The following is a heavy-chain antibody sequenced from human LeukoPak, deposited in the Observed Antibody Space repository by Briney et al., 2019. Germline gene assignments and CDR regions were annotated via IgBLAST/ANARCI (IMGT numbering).Heavy chain of an antibody. CDR3: ARKLSSSWYEDAFDI. Sequence: SETLSLTCAIYGGSFSSYYWSWIRQPPGKGLEWIGYIYYSGSTNYNPSLKSRVTISVDTSKNQFSLKLSSVTAADTAVYYCARKLSSSWYEDAFDIWGQGTMVTVSS. CDR2: IYYSGST. CDR1: GGSFSSYY. J-gene: IGHJ3*02. D-gene: IGHD6-13*01. V-gene: IGHV4-59*01.